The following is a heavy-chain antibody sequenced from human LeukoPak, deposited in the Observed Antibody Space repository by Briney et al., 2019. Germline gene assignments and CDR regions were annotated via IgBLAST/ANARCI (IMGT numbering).Heavy chain of an antibody. D-gene: IGHD6-13*01. Sequence: GASVKVSCKASGYTFTGYYMHWVRQAPGQGLEWMGWINPNSGGTNYAQKFQGRVTMTRDTSISTAYMELSRLRSDDTAVYYCARDSSSWSRYYYYYGMDVWGQGTTVTVSS. CDR3: ARDSSSWSRYYYYYGMDV. CDR1: GYTFTGYY. CDR2: INPNSGGT. J-gene: IGHJ6*02. V-gene: IGHV1-2*02.